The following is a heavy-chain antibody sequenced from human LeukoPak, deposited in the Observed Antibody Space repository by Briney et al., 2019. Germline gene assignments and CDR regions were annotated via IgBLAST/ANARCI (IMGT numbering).Heavy chain of an antibody. CDR3: ARDLAVAGTRTFDY. Sequence: GGSLRLSCAASGFTFSSYWMSWVRQAPGKGLEWVSGINWNGGSTGYADSVKGRFTISRDNAKNSLYLQMNSLRAEDTALYYCARDLAVAGTRTFDYWGQGTLVTVSS. V-gene: IGHV3-20*04. CDR2: INWNGGST. CDR1: GFTFSSYW. D-gene: IGHD6-19*01. J-gene: IGHJ4*02.